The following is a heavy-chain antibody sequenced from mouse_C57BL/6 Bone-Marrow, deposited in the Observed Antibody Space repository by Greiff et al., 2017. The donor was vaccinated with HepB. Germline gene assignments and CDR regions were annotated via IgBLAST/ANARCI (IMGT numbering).Heavy chain of an antibody. D-gene: IGHD1-1*01. Sequence: VQLQQSGAELVKPGASVKISCKASGYTFTDYYINWVKQRPGQGLEWIGKIGPGSGSTYYNEKFKGKATLTADKSSSTAYMQLSILTSEDSAVYFCARSLYYYGSSLFAYWGQGTLVTVSA. J-gene: IGHJ3*01. CDR1: GYTFTDYY. V-gene: IGHV1-77*01. CDR2: IGPGSGST. CDR3: ARSLYYYGSSLFAY.